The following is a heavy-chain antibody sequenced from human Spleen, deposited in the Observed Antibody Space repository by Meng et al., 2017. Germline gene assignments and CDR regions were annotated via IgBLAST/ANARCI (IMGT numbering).Heavy chain of an antibody. CDR1: GFTVSSNE. CDR2: ISSSGNTI. J-gene: IGHJ4*02. CDR3: ARGLLYGDYGDY. Sequence: GESLKISCAASGFTVSSNEMSWVRQAPGKGLEWVSYISSSGNTIYYADSVKGRFTISRDNAKNSLYLQMNSLRAEDTAVYYCARGLLYGDYGDYWGQGTLVTVSS. V-gene: IGHV3-48*03. D-gene: IGHD4-17*01.